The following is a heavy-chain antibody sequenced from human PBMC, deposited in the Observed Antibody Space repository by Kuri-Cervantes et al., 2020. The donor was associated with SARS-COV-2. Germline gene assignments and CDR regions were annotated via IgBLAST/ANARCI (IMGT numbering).Heavy chain of an antibody. D-gene: IGHD2-2*02. CDR2: IYYSGST. J-gene: IGHJ4*02. CDR1: GGSISSSSYY. CDR3: ARGGGGYCSSTSCYSY. V-gene: IGHV4-39*07. Sequence: SETLSLTCTVSGGSISSSSYYWGWIRQPPGKGLEWIGSIYYSGSTNYNPSLKSRVTISVDTSKNQFSLKLSSVTAADTAVYYCARGGGGYCSSTSCYSYWGQGTLVTVSS.